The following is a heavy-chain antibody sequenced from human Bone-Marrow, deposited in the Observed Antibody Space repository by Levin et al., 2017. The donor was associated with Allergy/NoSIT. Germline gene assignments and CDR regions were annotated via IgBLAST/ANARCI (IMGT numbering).Heavy chain of an antibody. CDR1: GGSISSGDYY. V-gene: IGHV4-30-4*01. Sequence: SETLSLTCTVSGGSISSGDYYWSWIRQPPGRGLEWIGYIYYSGSTYYNPSLKSRVTISVDTSKNQFSLKLSSVTAADTAVYYCASDTRGDYYGMDVWGQGTTVTVSS. CDR2: IYYSGST. CDR3: ASDTRGDYYGMDV. J-gene: IGHJ6*02. D-gene: IGHD2-15*01.